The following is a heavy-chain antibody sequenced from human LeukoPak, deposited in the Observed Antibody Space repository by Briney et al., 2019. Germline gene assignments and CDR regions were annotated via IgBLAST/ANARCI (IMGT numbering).Heavy chain of an antibody. V-gene: IGHV3-23*01. CDR1: GFTFSNYA. CDR3: AKGSDYYGSVTSKKTD. D-gene: IGHD3-10*01. CDR2: ISGGSGNI. Sequence: GGSLRLSCSASGFTFSNYAMHWVRQAPGKGLEWVSLISGGSGNIYYVDSVKGRFTISRDNSKNTLYVQMTSLRAEDTAIYYCAKGSDYYGSVTSKKTDWGQASLVTVSS. J-gene: IGHJ4*02.